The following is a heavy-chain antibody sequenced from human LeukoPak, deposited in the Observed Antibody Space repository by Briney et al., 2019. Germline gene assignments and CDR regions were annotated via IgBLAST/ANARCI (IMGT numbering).Heavy chain of an antibody. V-gene: IGHV4-38-2*01. CDR2: IYHSGST. Sequence: SETLSLTCAVSGYSISSDYYWGWIRQPPGKGLEWIGCIYHSGSTYYNPSLKSGVTISVDTSKNQFSLKVTSVTAADTALYYCARGSGYSNYFDYWGQGTLVTVSS. J-gene: IGHJ4*02. CDR3: ARGSGYSNYFDY. CDR1: GYSISSDYY. D-gene: IGHD5-12*01.